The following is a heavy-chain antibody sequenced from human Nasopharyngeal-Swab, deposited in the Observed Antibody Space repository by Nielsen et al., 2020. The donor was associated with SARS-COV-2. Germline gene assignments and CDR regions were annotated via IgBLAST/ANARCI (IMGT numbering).Heavy chain of an antibody. V-gene: IGHV1-8*01. D-gene: IGHD6-6*01. Sequence: ASVKVSCKASGYTFTSYDINGVRQATGQGLEWMGWMNPNSGNTGYAQKFQGRVTMTRNTSISTAYMELSSLRSEDTALYYCSLVFTSSSLCFAPCGPCPLVPFSS. J-gene: IGHJ5*02. CDR3: SLVFTSSSLCFAP. CDR1: GYTFTSYD. CDR2: MNPNSGNT.